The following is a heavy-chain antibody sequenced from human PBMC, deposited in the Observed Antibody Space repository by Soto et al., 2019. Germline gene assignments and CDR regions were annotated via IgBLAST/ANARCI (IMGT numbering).Heavy chain of an antibody. CDR3: ARGSGSYQFGRLYYFDY. CDR1: GYTFTSYG. D-gene: IGHD1-26*01. Sequence: ASVKVSCKASGYTFTSYGISWVRQAPGQGLEWMGWISAYNGNTNHAQKLQGRVTMTTDTSTSTAYMELRSLRSDDTAVYYCARGSGSYQFGRLYYFDYWGRGTLVTVSS. CDR2: ISAYNGNT. V-gene: IGHV1-18*01. J-gene: IGHJ4*02.